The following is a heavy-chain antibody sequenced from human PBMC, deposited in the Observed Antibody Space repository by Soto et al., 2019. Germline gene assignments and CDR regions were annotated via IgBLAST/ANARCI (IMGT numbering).Heavy chain of an antibody. CDR3: ARDAYCSSTSCYSDWFDP. D-gene: IGHD2-2*01. Sequence: ASVKVSCKASGYTFTSYGISWVRQAPGQGLEWMGWISAYNGNTNYAQKLQGRVTMTTDTSTSTAYMELRSLRSDDTAAYYCARDAYCSSTSCYSDWFDPWGQGTLVTVSS. J-gene: IGHJ5*02. V-gene: IGHV1-18*04. CDR1: GYTFTSYG. CDR2: ISAYNGNT.